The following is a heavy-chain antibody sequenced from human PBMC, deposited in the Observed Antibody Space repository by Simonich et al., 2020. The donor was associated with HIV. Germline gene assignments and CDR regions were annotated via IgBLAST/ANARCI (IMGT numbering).Heavy chain of an antibody. CDR3: ATDQDYYDRSGDPGDAFDI. V-gene: IGHV3-33*01. Sequence: QVQLVESGGGVVQPGRSLRLSCAASGFTFSNYGRHWVRQAPGKGVVGVAVIWYEGNNKYYADSVKGRFTISRDNSKNTLYLQMNSLRAEDTAVYYCATDQDYYDRSGDPGDAFDIWGQGTMVIVSS. D-gene: IGHD3-22*01. J-gene: IGHJ3*02. CDR2: IWYEGNNK. CDR1: GFTFSNYG.